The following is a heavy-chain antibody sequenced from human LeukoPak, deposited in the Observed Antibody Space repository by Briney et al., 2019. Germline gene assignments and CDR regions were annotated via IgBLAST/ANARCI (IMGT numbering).Heavy chain of an antibody. D-gene: IGHD3-22*01. J-gene: IGHJ4*02. CDR3: ARDYSSYYDSSGYYH. CDR2: INPNSGGT. Sequence: ASVKVSCKASGYTFTGYYMHWVRQAPGQGLEWMGWINPNSGGTNYAQKFQGRVTMTRDTSISTAYMELSRLRSDDTAVYYCARDYSSYYDSSGYYHWGQGTLVTVSS. V-gene: IGHV1-2*02. CDR1: GYTFTGYY.